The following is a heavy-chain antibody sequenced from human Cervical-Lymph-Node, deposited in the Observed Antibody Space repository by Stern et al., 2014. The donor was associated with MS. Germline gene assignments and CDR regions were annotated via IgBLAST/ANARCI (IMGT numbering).Heavy chain of an antibody. CDR1: GFSFSGYA. V-gene: IGHV3-33*01. CDR3: ASAYSSSHYYFDY. CDR2: IWYDGSNP. Sequence: VQLLESGGGVVQPGRSLRLSCAASGFSFSGYAMHWVRHAPGKGLEWVALIWYDGSNPYYADSVTGRFTISRDNFKNTLYLQMNSLRAEDTAVYYCASAYSSSHYYFDYWGQGTLVTVSS. J-gene: IGHJ4*02. D-gene: IGHD6-13*01.